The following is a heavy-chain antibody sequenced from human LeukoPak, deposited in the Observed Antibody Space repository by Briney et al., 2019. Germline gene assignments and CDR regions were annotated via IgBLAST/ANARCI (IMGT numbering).Heavy chain of an antibody. CDR1: GGSISSYY. CDR2: IYYSGST. J-gene: IGHJ4*02. CDR3: ARGNTYGSYFGY. Sequence: SETLSLTCTVSGGSISSYYWSWIRQPPGKGLEWIGYIYYSGSTNYNPSLKSRVTISVDTSKNQISLKLSSVTAADTAVYYCARGNTYGSYFGYWGQGTLVTVSS. V-gene: IGHV4-59*01. D-gene: IGHD1-26*01.